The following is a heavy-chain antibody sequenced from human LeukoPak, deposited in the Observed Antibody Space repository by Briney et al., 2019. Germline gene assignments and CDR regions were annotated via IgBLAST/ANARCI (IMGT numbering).Heavy chain of an antibody. CDR1: GYTFTNYF. V-gene: IGHV1-46*01. D-gene: IGHD1-1*01. CDR2: INPSGGGT. J-gene: IGHJ4*02. Sequence: ASVKVSCKASGYTFTNYFMHWVRQAPGQGLEWMGVINPSGGGTTYAQRFQGRVTMTRDTSTNTVYMELSSLRSEDTAVYYCARETGEYGFDYWGQGTLVTVFS. CDR3: ARETGEYGFDY.